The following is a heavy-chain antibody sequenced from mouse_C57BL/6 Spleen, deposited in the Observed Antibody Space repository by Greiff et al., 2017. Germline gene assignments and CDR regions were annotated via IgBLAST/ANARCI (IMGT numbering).Heavy chain of an antibody. Sequence: QVQLQQSGPELVKPGASVKISCKASGYAFSSSWMNWVKQRPGKGLEWIGRIYPGDGDTNYNGKFKGKATLTADKSSSTAYMQLSSLTSGDSAVYCFAPSSGCVYYAMDYWGQGTSVTVSA. V-gene: IGHV1-82*01. D-gene: IGHD3-2*02. J-gene: IGHJ4*01. CDR1: GYAFSSSW. CDR2: IYPGDGDT. CDR3: APSSGCVYYAMDY.